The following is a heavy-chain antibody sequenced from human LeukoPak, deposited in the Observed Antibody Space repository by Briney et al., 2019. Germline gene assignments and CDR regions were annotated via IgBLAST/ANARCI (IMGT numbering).Heavy chain of an antibody. Sequence: SETLSLTYTVSGGSISSGDYYWSWIRQPPGKGLEWIGYIYYSGSTYYNPSLKSRVTISVDTSKNQFSLKLSSVTAADTAVYYCASYGSGSYFGFSYWGQGTLVTVSS. J-gene: IGHJ4*02. D-gene: IGHD3-10*01. CDR1: GGSISSGDYY. CDR2: IYYSGST. CDR3: ASYGSGSYFGFSY. V-gene: IGHV4-30-4*01.